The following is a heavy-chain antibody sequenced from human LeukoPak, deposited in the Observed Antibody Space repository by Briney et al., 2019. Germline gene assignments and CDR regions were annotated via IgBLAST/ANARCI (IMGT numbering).Heavy chain of an antibody. CDR3: ARFSGYGDYAN. Sequence: SETLSPTCTVSGGSISGYYWSWIRQLPGRGLEYIGYIYYSGTTNYNPSLKSRVTISVDTSKNQFSLKLSSVTAADTAVYYCARFSGYGDYANWGQGTLVTVSS. CDR2: IYYSGTT. D-gene: IGHD4-17*01. J-gene: IGHJ4*02. CDR1: GGSISGYY. V-gene: IGHV4-59*01.